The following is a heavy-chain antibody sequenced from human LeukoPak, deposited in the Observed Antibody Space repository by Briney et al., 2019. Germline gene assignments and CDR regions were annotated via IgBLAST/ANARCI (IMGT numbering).Heavy chain of an antibody. CDR3: AGNEDSSGPIDY. Sequence: PSETLSLTCTVSGGSISSSSYYWGWIRQPPGKGLEWIGEINHSGSTNYNPSLKSRVTISVDTSKNQFSLKLSSVTAADTAVYYCAGNEDSSGPIDYWGQGTLVTVSS. CDR1: GGSISSSSYY. J-gene: IGHJ4*02. D-gene: IGHD3-22*01. CDR2: INHSGST. V-gene: IGHV4-39*07.